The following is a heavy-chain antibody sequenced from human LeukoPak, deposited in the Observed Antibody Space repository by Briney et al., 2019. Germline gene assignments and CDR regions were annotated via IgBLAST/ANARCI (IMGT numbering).Heavy chain of an antibody. CDR3: AVLTTVTTHDFDY. Sequence: ASVKVSCKASGYTFTGYYMHWVRQAPGQGLEWMGWMNPNSGGTNYAQKFQGRVTMTRDTSISTAYMELSRLRSDDTAVYYCAVLTTVTTHDFDYWGQGTLVTVSS. V-gene: IGHV1-2*02. CDR1: GYTFTGYY. J-gene: IGHJ4*02. D-gene: IGHD4-17*01. CDR2: MNPNSGGT.